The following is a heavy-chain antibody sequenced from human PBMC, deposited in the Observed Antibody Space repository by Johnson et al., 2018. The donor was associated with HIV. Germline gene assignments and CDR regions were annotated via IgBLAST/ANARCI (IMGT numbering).Heavy chain of an antibody. J-gene: IGHJ3*02. D-gene: IGHD5-18*01. CDR3: AKERAYIRTFDI. V-gene: IGHV3-30*02. CDR2: IRYDGSNK. Sequence: QVQLVESGGGLVQPGRSLRLSCAASGFTFSSYGMHWVRQDPGKGLEWVAFIRYDGSNKYYADSVKGRFTISRDNSKNTVYLETNSLRPEDTAVYYCAKERAYIRTFDIWGQGTLVTVSS. CDR1: GFTFSSYG.